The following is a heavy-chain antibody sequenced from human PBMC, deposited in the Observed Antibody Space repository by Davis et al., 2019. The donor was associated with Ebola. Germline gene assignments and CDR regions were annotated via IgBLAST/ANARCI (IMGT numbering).Heavy chain of an antibody. CDR3: AAAGDYYYYYYGMDV. CDR1: GGSISSSSYY. D-gene: IGHD6-13*01. J-gene: IGHJ6*02. Sequence: MPSETLSLTCTVSGGSISSSSYYWSWIRQHPGKGLEWIGYIYYSGSTNYNPSLKSRVTISVDTSKNQFSLKLSSVTAADTAVYYCAAAGDYYYYYYGMDVWGQGTTVTVSS. CDR2: IYYSGST. V-gene: IGHV4-61*05.